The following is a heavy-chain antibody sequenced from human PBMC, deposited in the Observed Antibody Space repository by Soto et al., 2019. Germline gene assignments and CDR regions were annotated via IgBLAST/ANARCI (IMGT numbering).Heavy chain of an antibody. Sequence: SETLSLTCAFSGSSMHSDNWWNWVRQPPGEGLEWIGEIYDAKQINYNPSLKSRVIISIYKSKNQLSLNLNSVTAADTAVYYCARDHRYGDNWAFDYWGQGALVTVS. D-gene: IGHD3-16*02. CDR2: IYDAKQI. V-gene: IGHV4-4*02. CDR1: GSSMHSDNW. CDR3: ARDHRYGDNWAFDY. J-gene: IGHJ4*02.